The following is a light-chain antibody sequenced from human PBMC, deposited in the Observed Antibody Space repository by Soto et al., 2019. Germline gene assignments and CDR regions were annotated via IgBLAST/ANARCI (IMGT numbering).Light chain of an antibody. V-gene: IGLV1-44*01. CDR1: SSNIGSKT. Sequence: QSVLTQPPSASGTPGQRVTISCSGSSSNIGSKTVNWYQQLPGTAPKHLIYCNNQRPXGXLDRFSGSKSGTSASLAISGLQSEDEADYYCAAWDDSLNGWVFGGGTKLTVL. CDR2: CNN. CDR3: AAWDDSLNGWV. J-gene: IGLJ3*02.